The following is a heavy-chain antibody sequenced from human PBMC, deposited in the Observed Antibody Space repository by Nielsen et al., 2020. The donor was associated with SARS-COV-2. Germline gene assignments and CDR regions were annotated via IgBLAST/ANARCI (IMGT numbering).Heavy chain of an antibody. CDR2: INPMSGGS. CDR1: GYRFIDYY. Sequence: ASVKVSCKASGYRFIDYYMHWVRQAPGQGLEWMGRINPMSGGSNFAQKFQGRVTMSINTSITTVYMELSRLRSDDTAVYYCARDVGGDSYSSGYWGQGTLVTVSS. J-gene: IGHJ4*02. CDR3: ARDVGGDSYSSGY. D-gene: IGHD6-19*01. V-gene: IGHV1-2*06.